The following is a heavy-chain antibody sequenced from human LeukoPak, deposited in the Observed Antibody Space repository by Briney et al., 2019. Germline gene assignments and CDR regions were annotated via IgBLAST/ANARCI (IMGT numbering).Heavy chain of an antibody. V-gene: IGHV4-59*08. D-gene: IGHD2-2*01. CDR3: ARHASSSTSWLPA. Sequence: SATLSLTCTVSGDSITNYYWSWIRQPPGQGLEWIANMYYSGSANYNPSLKSRVTISVDTSKNQFSLKLTSVNAADTALYYCARHASSSTSWLPAWGQGILVTVSS. CDR2: MYYSGSA. J-gene: IGHJ5*02. CDR1: GDSITNYY.